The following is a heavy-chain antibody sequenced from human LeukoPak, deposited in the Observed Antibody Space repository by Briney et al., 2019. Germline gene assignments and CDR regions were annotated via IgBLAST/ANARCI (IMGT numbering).Heavy chain of an antibody. CDR3: AVVGGYFDY. D-gene: IGHD3-10*01. Sequence: SETLSLTCSVSGDSASSGSHYWSWIRQPPGKGLEWIGYIYYNGGTEYSPSLKSRVNISLDTSKNQFSLKLSSVTAADTAVYYCAVVGGYFDYWGQGILVAVSS. V-gene: IGHV4-61*01. CDR1: GDSASSGSHY. CDR2: IYYNGGT. J-gene: IGHJ4*02.